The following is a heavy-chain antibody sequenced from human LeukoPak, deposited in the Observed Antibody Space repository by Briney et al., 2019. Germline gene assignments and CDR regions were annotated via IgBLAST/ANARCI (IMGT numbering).Heavy chain of an antibody. V-gene: IGHV4-34*01. D-gene: IGHD5-18*01. Sequence: SETLSLTCAVYGGSFSGYYWSWIRQPPGKGLEWIGEINHSGSTNYNPSHKSRVTISVDTSKYQFSLKLSSVTAADTAVYYCATGTPAMVKSFDYWGQETLVTVSS. CDR1: GGSFSGYY. J-gene: IGHJ4*02. CDR2: INHSGST. CDR3: ATGTPAMVKSFDY.